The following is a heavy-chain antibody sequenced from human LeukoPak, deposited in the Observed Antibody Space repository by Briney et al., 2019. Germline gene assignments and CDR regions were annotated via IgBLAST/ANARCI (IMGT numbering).Heavy chain of an antibody. CDR3: ARGEGNWKYSWYFDL. D-gene: IGHD1-1*01. Sequence: GGSLRLSCAASGFTFHDYDMSWVRQAPGKGLEWVSGITWNGGSTGYADSVKGRFTIFRDNAESSLYLQMNSLRAEETALYYCARGEGNWKYSWYFDLWGRGTLVTVSS. J-gene: IGHJ2*01. CDR2: ITWNGGST. V-gene: IGHV3-20*04. CDR1: GFTFHDYD.